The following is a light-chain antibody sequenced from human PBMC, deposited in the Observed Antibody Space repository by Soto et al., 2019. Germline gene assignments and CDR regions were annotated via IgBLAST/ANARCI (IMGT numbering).Light chain of an antibody. CDR3: QQYCSSPIFT. Sequence: EIVLTQSPGTLSLSPGERATLSCRASQSVSNSYLAWFQQKPGQAPRLLIYGASGRATGIPDRFSGSGSGTDFTLTISRLEPEDFAVYYFQQYCSSPIFTFGPGTKVDIK. CDR1: QSVSNSY. J-gene: IGKJ3*01. V-gene: IGKV3-20*01. CDR2: GAS.